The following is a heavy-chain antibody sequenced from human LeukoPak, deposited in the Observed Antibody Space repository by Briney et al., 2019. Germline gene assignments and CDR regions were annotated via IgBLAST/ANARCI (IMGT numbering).Heavy chain of an antibody. Sequence: ASVKVSCKASGYTFTSYDINWVRQATGQGLEWMGWTNPNSGNTGYAQKFQGRVTITRNTSISTAYMELSSLGSEDTAVYYCARVNGYDSSGYYYHFDYWGQGTLVTVSS. CDR3: ARVNGYDSSGYYYHFDY. J-gene: IGHJ4*02. V-gene: IGHV1-8*03. CDR2: TNPNSGNT. CDR1: GYTFTSYD. D-gene: IGHD3-22*01.